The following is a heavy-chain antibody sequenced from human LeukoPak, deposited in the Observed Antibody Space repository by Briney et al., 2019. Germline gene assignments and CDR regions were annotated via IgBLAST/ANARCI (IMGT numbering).Heavy chain of an antibody. V-gene: IGHV4-59*01. CDR2: IYYSGST. CDR3: ARVSWFPGTSYYYMDV. J-gene: IGHJ6*03. D-gene: IGHD1-1*01. Sequence: SETLSLTCTVSGGSISSYYGNWIRQPPGKGLEWIGYIYYSGSTNYNPSLKSRVTISVDTSKNQFSLKLSSVTAADTAVYYCARVSWFPGTSYYYMDVWGKGTTVTVSS. CDR1: GGSISSYY.